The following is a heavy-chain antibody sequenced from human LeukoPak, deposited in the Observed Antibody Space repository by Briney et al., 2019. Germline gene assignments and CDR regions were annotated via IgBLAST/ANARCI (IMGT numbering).Heavy chain of an antibody. V-gene: IGHV3-7*01. CDR2: IKPDGSAE. CDR3: ARANNSSWHN. D-gene: IGHD6-13*01. J-gene: IGHJ4*02. CDR1: GFPFSSNW. Sequence: GGSLRLSFATSGFPFSSNWMSWVRPVPGRGLDWVANIKPDGSAEYYAASVKGRFTVSRDNAKNSLYLQMNSLRVEDTAVYYCARANNSSWHNWGQGTLVTVSS.